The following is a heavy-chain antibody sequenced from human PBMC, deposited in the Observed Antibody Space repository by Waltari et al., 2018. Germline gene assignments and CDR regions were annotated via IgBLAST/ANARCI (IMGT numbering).Heavy chain of an antibody. V-gene: IGHV4-38-2*02. Sequence: QVQLQESGPGLVTPSETLSLTCTVSGYSISSGYYWGWIRQPPGKGLEWLGSIYHSGRTYDNPALKSRVTISVDTSKNRFSLKLSAVTAADTAVYYCASPLHGVSLSPNAFDIWGQGTMVTVSS. CDR2: IYHSGRT. CDR1: GYSISSGYY. J-gene: IGHJ3*02. CDR3: ASPLHGVSLSPNAFDI.